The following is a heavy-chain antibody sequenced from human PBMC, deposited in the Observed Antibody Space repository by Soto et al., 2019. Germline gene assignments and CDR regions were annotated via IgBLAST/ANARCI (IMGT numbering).Heavy chain of an antibody. D-gene: IGHD5-12*01. CDR3: ARTRDGYKPWVAFDI. CDR1: GYTFTGYY. CDR2: INPNSGGT. J-gene: IGHJ3*02. Sequence: QVQLVQSGAEVKKPGASVKVSCKASGYTFTGYYMHWVRQAPGQGLEWMGWINPNSGGTNYAQKFQGWVTMTRDTSISTAYRELSRLRSDDTAVYYCARTRDGYKPWVAFDIWGQGTMVTVSS. V-gene: IGHV1-2*04.